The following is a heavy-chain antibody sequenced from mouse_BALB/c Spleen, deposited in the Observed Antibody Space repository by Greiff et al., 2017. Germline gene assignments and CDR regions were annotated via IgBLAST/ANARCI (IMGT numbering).Heavy chain of an antibody. CDR3: TRDDGPYYYAMDY. J-gene: IGHJ4*01. D-gene: IGHD2-3*01. V-gene: IGHV6-6*02. CDR1: GFTFSNYW. Sequence: EVMLVESGGGLVQPGGSMKLSCVASGFTFSNYWMNWVRQSPEKGLEWVAEIRLKSNNYATHYAESVKGRFTISRDDSKSSVYLQMNNLRAEDTGIYYCTRDDGPYYYAMDYWGQGTSVTVSS. CDR2: IRLKSNNYAT.